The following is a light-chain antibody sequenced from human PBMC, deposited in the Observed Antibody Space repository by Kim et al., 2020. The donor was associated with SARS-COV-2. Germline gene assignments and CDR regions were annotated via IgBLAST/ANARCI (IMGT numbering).Light chain of an antibody. CDR3: QQYGSVLT. J-gene: IGKJ4*01. V-gene: IGKV3-20*01. CDR2: GAS. Sequence: SPGERATLSCRASQSVSSSYVAWYQQKPGQAPRLLIYGASSRATGIPDRVSGSGSGTDFTLTISRLEPEDFAVYYCQQYGSVLTFGGGTKVDIK. CDR1: QSVSSSY.